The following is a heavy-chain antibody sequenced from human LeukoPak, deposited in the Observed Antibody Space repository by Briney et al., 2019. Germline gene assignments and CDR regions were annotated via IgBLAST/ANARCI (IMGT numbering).Heavy chain of an antibody. Sequence: GGSLRLSCTASGFSVSSNYVSWVRDAPEKGLEWVSVIYNTGATYYADSVKGRFTISRNNSKNTVDLQMNSLRPEDTAVYYCVGSLWGYQFDYWGQEALVTVSS. J-gene: IGHJ4*02. CDR1: GFSVSSNY. CDR2: IYNTGAT. D-gene: IGHD3-16*01. V-gene: IGHV3-66*02. CDR3: VGSLWGYQFDY.